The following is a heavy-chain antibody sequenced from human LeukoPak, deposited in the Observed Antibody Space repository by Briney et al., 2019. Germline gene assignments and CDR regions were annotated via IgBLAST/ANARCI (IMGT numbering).Heavy chain of an antibody. CDR2: INWNGGST. D-gene: IGHD3-22*01. J-gene: IGHJ3*02. V-gene: IGHV3-20*01. CDR3: ARDMDSSGYYPPDAFDI. CDR1: GFTFDDYG. Sequence: GGSLRLSCAASGFTFDDYGMSWVRRAPGKGLEWVSGINWNGGSTGYADSVKGRFTISRGNAKNSLYLQMNSLRAEDTALYHCARDMDSSGYYPPDAFDIWGQGTMVTVSS.